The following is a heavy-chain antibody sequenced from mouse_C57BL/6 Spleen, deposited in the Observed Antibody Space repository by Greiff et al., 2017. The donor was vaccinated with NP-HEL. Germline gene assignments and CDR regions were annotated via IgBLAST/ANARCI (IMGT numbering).Heavy chain of an antibody. V-gene: IGHV5-4*01. CDR2: ISDGGSYT. Sequence: EVQLVESGGGLVKPGGSLKLSCAASGFTFSSYAMSWVRQTPEKRLEWVATISDGGSYTYYPDNVKGRFTISRDNAKNNLYLQMSHLKSEDTAMYYCANYGNYAWDYWGQGTSVTVSS. CDR1: GFTFSSYA. D-gene: IGHD2-1*01. J-gene: IGHJ4*01. CDR3: ANYGNYAWDY.